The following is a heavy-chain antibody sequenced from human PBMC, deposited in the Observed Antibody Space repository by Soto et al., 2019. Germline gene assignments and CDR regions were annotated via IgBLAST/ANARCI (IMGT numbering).Heavy chain of an antibody. D-gene: IGHD3-22*01. Sequence: SVKVSCEASGGTFGSDAITWVRQAPGQGLEWVGRIIPIFGTTNYAQNLQGRVTISADKSTLTSYKELHSLTSEDTALYYCARDRTDSGYYTNWLDPWGQGTQVTVSS. J-gene: IGHJ5*02. V-gene: IGHV1-69*06. CDR1: GGTFGSDA. CDR2: IIPIFGTT. CDR3: ARDRTDSGYYTNWLDP.